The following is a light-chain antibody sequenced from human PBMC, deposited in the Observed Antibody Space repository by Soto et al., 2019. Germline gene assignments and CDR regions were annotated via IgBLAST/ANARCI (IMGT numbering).Light chain of an antibody. V-gene: IGKV3-20*01. J-gene: IGKJ5*01. CDR2: GAS. CDR1: QRVWSSY. CDR3: QQYGSSPPIT. Sequence: EIVLTQSPGTLSLSPREKATLSRRASQRVWSSYLAWYQQKPGQAPRLLIYGASSRATGIPDRFSGSGSGTDFTLTISRLEPEDFAVYYCQQYGSSPPITFGQGTRLEIK.